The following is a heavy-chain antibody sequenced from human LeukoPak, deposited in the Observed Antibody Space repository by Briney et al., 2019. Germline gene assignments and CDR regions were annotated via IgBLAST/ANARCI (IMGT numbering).Heavy chain of an antibody. CDR3: ARDVLEWLLYDY. Sequence: PGGSLRFSCAASGFTFSDYYMSWIRQAPGKGLEWVSYISSSGSTIYYADSVKGRFTISRDNAKNSLYLQMNSLRAEDTAVYYCARDVLEWLLYDYWGQGTLVTVSS. CDR1: GFTFSDYY. V-gene: IGHV3-11*01. D-gene: IGHD3-3*01. CDR2: ISSSGSTI. J-gene: IGHJ4*02.